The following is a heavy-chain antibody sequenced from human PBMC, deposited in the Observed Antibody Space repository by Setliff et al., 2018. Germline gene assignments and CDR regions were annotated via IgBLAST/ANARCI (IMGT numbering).Heavy chain of an antibody. D-gene: IGHD3-10*01. J-gene: IGHJ6*03. V-gene: IGHV4-39*01. Sequence: KTSETLSLTCTVSGGSLRGNAIFWGWIRQPPGKGLEWIGSIYYTGDPYYNPSLKSQVTMSVDTSRNQLSLKLTSVTAADTAVYYCARHVGSRSRGYNYYYYYMDVWGKGTTVTVSS. CDR1: GGSLRGNAIF. CDR2: IYYTGDP. CDR3: ARHVGSRSRGYNYYYYYMDV.